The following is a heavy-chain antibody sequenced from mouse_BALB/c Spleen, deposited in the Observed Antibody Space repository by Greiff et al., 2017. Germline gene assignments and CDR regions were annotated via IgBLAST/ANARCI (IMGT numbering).Heavy chain of an antibody. J-gene: IGHJ1*01. CDR1: GYTFTSYW. CDR3: AREGKFIFDV. V-gene: IGHV1S81*02. Sequence: VQLQQPGADLVKPGASVKLSCKASGYTFTSYWMHWVKQRPGQGLEWIGEIKPSNGRTNYNEKCKSKATLTVDKSSSTAYMQLSSLTSEDSAVYYCAREGKFIFDVWGAGTTVTVSS. CDR2: IKPSNGRT. D-gene: IGHD1-1*01.